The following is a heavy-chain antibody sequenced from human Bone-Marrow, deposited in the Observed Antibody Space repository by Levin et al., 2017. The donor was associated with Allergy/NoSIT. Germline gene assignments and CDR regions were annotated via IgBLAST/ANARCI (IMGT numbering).Heavy chain of an antibody. CDR3: AGRGSRGKEY. D-gene: IGHD3-10*01. CDR2: IREDGSEE. CDR1: GFTFSDYW. V-gene: IGHV3-7*01. J-gene: IGHJ4*02. Sequence: PGGSLRLSCAASGFTFSDYWMTWVRQAPGKGLEWVANIREDGSEEYYVDTVKGRFSISRDNAKNTVYLQMNSLSPADTAIYFCAGRGSRGKEYWGQGSLVTVSS.